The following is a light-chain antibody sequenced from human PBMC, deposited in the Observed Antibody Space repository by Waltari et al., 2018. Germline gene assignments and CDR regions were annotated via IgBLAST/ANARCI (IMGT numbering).Light chain of an antibody. J-gene: IGKJ3*01. V-gene: IGKV3-20*01. CDR2: GAS. CDR1: QSVTASQ. Sequence: DIVLTQSPGTMSLSPGDRATLSCRASQSVTASQVAWYQQKPGQAPRLLIYGASTRATGTPDRFSGTGSGTDFILTISGLEPEDFAVYFCQQYGSSIPFTFGPGSKV. CDR3: QQYGSSIPFT.